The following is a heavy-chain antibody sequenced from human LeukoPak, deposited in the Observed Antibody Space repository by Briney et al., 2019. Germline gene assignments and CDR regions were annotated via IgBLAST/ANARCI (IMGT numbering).Heavy chain of an antibody. D-gene: IGHD2-2*01. J-gene: IGHJ4*02. Sequence: GGSLRLSCAASGFTFSSFWMTWVRQAPGKGLEWVASIKEDGGDKYYMDSVKGRFTISRGNAKNSLYLQINSLRAEDTAVYYCVRDTYRFDDYWGQGTLVTVSS. V-gene: IGHV3-7*01. CDR1: GFTFSSFW. CDR3: VRDTYRFDDY. CDR2: IKEDGGDK.